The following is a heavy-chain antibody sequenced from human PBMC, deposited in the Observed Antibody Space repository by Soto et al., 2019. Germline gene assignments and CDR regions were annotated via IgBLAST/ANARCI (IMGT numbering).Heavy chain of an antibody. CDR1: GFTFNTYG. D-gene: IGHD2-15*01. Sequence: QVQLVESGGGVVPPGTSLRLSCAASGFTFNTYGMHWVRQAPGRVPEWVAVIWFDGTNKIYADSVKGRFTISRDNSKNRLFLQMSSLRVEDTAVYYCVRDRDSPEAFDFWGQGTMVTVSS. V-gene: IGHV3-33*01. J-gene: IGHJ3*01. CDR3: VRDRDSPEAFDF. CDR2: IWFDGTNK.